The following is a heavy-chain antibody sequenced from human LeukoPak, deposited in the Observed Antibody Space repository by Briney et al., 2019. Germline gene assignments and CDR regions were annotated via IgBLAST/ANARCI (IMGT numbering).Heavy chain of an antibody. D-gene: IGHD6-13*01. J-gene: IGHJ4*02. V-gene: IGHV6-1*01. CDR2: TDYRSKWYN. CDR1: GDSVSSNIAA. Sequence: SQTLSLTCAVSGDSVSSNIAAWNWIRQSPSRGLEWLGRTDYRSKWYNDYAVSVKSRITINPDTSKNQFSLQLNSVTPEDTAVYYCARDHQVGPDSSWYVGGFDYWGQGTLVTVSS. CDR3: ARDHQVGPDSSWYVGGFDY.